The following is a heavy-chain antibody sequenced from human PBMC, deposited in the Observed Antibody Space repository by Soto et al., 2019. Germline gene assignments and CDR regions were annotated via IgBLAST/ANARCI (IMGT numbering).Heavy chain of an antibody. J-gene: IGHJ6*02. D-gene: IGHD6-19*01. CDR3: ARGYSSGWYVAYYYGMDV. Sequence: GSVKVSCKASGYTFTSYYMHWVRQAPGQGLEWMGIINPSGGSTSYAQKFQGRVTMTRDTSTSTVYMELSSLRSEDTAVYYCARGYSSGWYVAYYYGMDVWVQGTTVTVSS. CDR1: GYTFTSYY. CDR2: INPSGGST. V-gene: IGHV1-46*01.